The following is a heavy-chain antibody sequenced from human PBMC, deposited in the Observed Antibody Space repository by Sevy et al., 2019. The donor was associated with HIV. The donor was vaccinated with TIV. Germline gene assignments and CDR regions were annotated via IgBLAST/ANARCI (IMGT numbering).Heavy chain of an antibody. V-gene: IGHV3-30*03. CDR2: ISYDGNNK. Sequence: GGSLRLSCAASGFTFSSYAMHWVRQAQGKGLEWVAVISYDGNNKYADSVKGRFTISRDNSKNTLYLQMNSLRAEDTAVYYCARDGSSGGLFLKDYYYFGMDVWGQGTTVTVSS. CDR1: GFTFSSYA. CDR3: ARDGSSGGLFLKDYYYFGMDV. D-gene: IGHD3-16*01. J-gene: IGHJ6*02.